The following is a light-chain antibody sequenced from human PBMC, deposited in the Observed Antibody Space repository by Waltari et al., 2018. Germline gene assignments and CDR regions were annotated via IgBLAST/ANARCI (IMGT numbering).Light chain of an antibody. J-gene: IGLJ1*01. V-gene: IGLV2-23*02. CDR2: EVI. CDR3: CSYAGSGTYV. CDR1: NSDVGNYNL. Sequence: QSALTQPASVSGTPGQSITISCTGTNSDVGNYNLVSWYQHHPGEAPKLMICEVIKRPSGVSNRFSGSKSGNTASLTIAGLQADDEADYYCCSYAGSGTYVFGTGTKVTVL.